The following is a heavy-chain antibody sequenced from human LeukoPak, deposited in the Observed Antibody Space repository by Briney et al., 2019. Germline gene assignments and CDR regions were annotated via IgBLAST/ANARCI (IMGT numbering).Heavy chain of an antibody. CDR2: LSYDGSNK. V-gene: IGHV3-30-3*01. Sequence: PGGSLRLSCAASGFTSSSYAMHWVRQAPGKGLEWVAVLSYDGSNKYYADSVKGRFTISRDNSKNTLYLQMNSLRAEDTAVYYCAREVVVAATRCNWFDPWGQGTLVTVSS. CDR1: GFTSSSYA. D-gene: IGHD2-15*01. J-gene: IGHJ5*02. CDR3: AREVVVAATRCNWFDP.